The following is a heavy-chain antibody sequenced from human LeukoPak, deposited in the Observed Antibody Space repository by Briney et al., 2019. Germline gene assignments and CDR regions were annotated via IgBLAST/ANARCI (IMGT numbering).Heavy chain of an antibody. Sequence: PGGSLTLSCAASGVTLSGHSMHWVRQATGKGLVWVSGISRDGTITNYADAVKGRFTISRDNAKNTLYLQMNSLRVEDTAVYSCARGWYGPDSCGQGTLVTVSS. CDR1: GVTLSGHS. CDR2: ISRDGTIT. D-gene: IGHD1-14*01. CDR3: ARGWYGPDS. J-gene: IGHJ5*01. V-gene: IGHV3-74*01.